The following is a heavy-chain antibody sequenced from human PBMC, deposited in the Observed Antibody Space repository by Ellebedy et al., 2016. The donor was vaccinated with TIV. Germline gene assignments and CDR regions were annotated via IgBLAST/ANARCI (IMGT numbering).Heavy chain of an antibody. J-gene: IGHJ4*02. D-gene: IGHD3-10*01. V-gene: IGHV1-69*13. CDR3: ARVARKYYYGSDAPGTFDY. Sequence: SVKVSCXASGGTFSSYAISWVRQAPGQGLEWMGGIIPIFGTANYAQKFQGRVTITADESTSTAYMELSSLRSEDTAVYYCARVARKYYYGSDAPGTFDYWGQGTLVTVSS. CDR2: IIPIFGTA. CDR1: GGTFSSYA.